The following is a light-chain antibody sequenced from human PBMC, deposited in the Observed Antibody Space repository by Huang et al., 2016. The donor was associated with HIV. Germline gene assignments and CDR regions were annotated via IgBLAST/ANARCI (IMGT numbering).Light chain of an antibody. Sequence: EIVMTQSPVTLSVSPGERAPLSGRAIQSVSNNLAWYQQKPGQAPRLLIYGASTMATGSPARFTGSGSGTEFTLTITSLQSEDFAFYYCQQYNNWPLTFGGGTKVEIK. J-gene: IGKJ4*01. CDR1: QSVSNN. CDR2: GAS. V-gene: IGKV3-15*01. CDR3: QQYNNWPLT.